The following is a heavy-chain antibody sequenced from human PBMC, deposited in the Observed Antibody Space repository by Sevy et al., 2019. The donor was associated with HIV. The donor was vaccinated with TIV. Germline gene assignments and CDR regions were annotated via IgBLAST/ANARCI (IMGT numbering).Heavy chain of an antibody. Sequence: GGSLRLSCAASGFTFSNYWMSWVRQAPGKGLEWVANIKQDGSVKYYVVSVKARFTISRDNAKNSLSLQMNSLRDGDTAMYYCARDKGQGWFDPWGQGTLVTVSS. CDR3: ARDKGQGWFDP. V-gene: IGHV3-7*01. J-gene: IGHJ5*02. CDR1: GFTFSNYW. CDR2: IKQDGSVK.